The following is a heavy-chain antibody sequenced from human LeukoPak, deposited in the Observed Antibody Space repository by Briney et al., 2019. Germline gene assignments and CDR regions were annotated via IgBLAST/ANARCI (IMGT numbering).Heavy chain of an antibody. V-gene: IGHV4-59*11. J-gene: IGHJ6*03. Sequence: SETLSLTCTVSGGSISSHYWSWVRQTPGKGLEWLGYISYSGSTSYNPSLKSRVTILVDTSKNQFSLRLNSVTAADTAVYYCARTQHWVVRDHYYYMDVWGKGTTVTVS. D-gene: IGHD3-22*01. CDR3: ARTQHWVVRDHYYYMDV. CDR1: GGSISSHY. CDR2: ISYSGST.